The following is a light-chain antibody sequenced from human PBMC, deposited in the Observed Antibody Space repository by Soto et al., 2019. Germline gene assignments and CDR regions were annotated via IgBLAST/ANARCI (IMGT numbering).Light chain of an antibody. CDR1: SSDVGGYNY. CDR3: SSYTSSNTLL. CDR2: EVS. Sequence: QPVLTQPASVSGSPGQSITISCTGTSSDVGGYNYVSWYQQHPGKAPKLMIYEVSNRPSGVSDRFSGSKSANTASLTISGLQAEDEADYYCSSYTSSNTLLFGGGTKLTVL. V-gene: IGLV2-14*01. J-gene: IGLJ2*01.